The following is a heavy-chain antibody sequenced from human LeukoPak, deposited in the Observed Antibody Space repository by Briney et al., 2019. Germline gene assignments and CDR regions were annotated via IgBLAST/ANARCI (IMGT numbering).Heavy chain of an antibody. CDR1: GGSISSYY. CDR3: ASFEYSSSSTYYYMDV. J-gene: IGHJ6*03. V-gene: IGHV4-59*12. CDR2: IYYSGST. D-gene: IGHD6-6*01. Sequence: SETLSLTCTVSGGSISSYYWSWIRQPPGKGLEWIGYIYYSGSTYYNPSLKSRVTISVDTSKNQFSLKLSSVTAADTAVYYCASFEYSSSSTYYYMDVWGKGTTVTVSS.